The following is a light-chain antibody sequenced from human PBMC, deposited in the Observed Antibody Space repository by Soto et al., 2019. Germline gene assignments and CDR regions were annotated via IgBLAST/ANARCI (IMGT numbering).Light chain of an antibody. V-gene: IGKV1-9*01. CDR2: PAS. CDR1: QDISTS. CDR3: QQYKNWPPLT. J-gene: IGKJ4*01. Sequence: DIQLTQSPSFLSASVGDRVTVSCRASQDISTSLAWFQQKAGKVPQLLVYPASTLQDGVPSRFSGSGSGTYFTLTINNLQAEDFATYYCQQYKNWPPLTFGGGTKVEIK.